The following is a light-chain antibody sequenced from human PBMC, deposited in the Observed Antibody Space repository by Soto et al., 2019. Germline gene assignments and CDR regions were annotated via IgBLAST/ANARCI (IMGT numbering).Light chain of an antibody. V-gene: IGKV4-1*01. CDR3: QHHYSTPPT. CDR1: QSVLYSSNNKNY. Sequence: DIVMTQSPDSLAVSLGERATINCKSSQSVLYSSNNKNYLAWYQQKPGQPPKLLIYWASTRESGVPDRFSGSGSGTDFTLTISSLQAEDVAVYYCQHHYSTPPTF. J-gene: IGKJ1*01. CDR2: WAS.